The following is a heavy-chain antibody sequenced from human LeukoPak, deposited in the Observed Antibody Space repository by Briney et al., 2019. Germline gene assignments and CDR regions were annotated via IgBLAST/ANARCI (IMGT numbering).Heavy chain of an antibody. J-gene: IGHJ4*02. V-gene: IGHV4-39*02. D-gene: IGHD6-13*01. Sequence: SETLSLTCTVSGGSFSSSSHYWGWIRQPPGKGLEWIASTYYSGTTYYNPSLKSRVSIYVDTSNNHFSLRLRSVTAADTAVFYRARVDRSSWYYFDYGGQGTLVTVSS. CDR1: GGSFSSSSHY. CDR2: TYYSGTT. CDR3: ARVDRSSWYYFDY.